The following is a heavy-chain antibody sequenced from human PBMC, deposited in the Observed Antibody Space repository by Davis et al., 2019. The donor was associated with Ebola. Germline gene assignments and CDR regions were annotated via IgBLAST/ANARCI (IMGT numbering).Heavy chain of an antibody. D-gene: IGHD4-17*01. CDR1: GFAFSNAW. V-gene: IGHV3-15*01. Sequence: GESLKISCAVSGFAFSNAWMSWVRQAPGKGLEWVARIKSRSDGGATDYGTSVKGRFIISRDDSKNMLFLHMNSLKTEDTGVYYCTTPQRYGDYDYWGQGTLVTVSS. CDR3: TTPQRYGDYDY. CDR2: IKSRSDGGAT. J-gene: IGHJ4*02.